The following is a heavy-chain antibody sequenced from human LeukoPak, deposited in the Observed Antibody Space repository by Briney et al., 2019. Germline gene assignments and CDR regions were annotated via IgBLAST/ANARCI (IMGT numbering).Heavy chain of an antibody. CDR3: TRIYGHVLRYSGGVDY. J-gene: IGHJ4*02. CDR1: GFTFGDYA. D-gene: IGHD3-9*01. CDR2: IRRKAYGGTT. Sequence: GGALRLSCTASGFTFGDYAMSWVRQAPGKGLERVGVIRRKAYGGTTEYTAYVKGRFTISRNDSKNIAYLQMNSLKTEDTAVYYCTRIYGHVLRYSGGVDYWGQGTLVTVSS. V-gene: IGHV3-49*04.